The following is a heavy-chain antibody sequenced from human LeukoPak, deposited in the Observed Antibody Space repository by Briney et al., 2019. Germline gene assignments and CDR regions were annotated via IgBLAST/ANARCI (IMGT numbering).Heavy chain of an antibody. J-gene: IGHJ5*02. V-gene: IGHV4-34*01. Sequence: SETLSLTCAVYGGSFSGYYWSWIRQPPGKGLEWIGEINHSGSTNYNPSLKSRVTISVDTSKNQFSLKLSSVTAADTAVYYCARGSPNFDIVVVPAARSRNWFDPWGQGTLVTVSS. CDR3: ARGSPNFDIVVVPAARSRNWFDP. CDR2: INHSGST. CDR1: GGSFSGYY. D-gene: IGHD2-2*01.